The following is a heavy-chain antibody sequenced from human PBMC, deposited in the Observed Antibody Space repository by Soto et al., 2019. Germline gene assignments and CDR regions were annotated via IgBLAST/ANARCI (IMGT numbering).Heavy chain of an antibody. CDR1: GYTFTAYY. D-gene: IGHD3-10*01. Sequence: GASVKVSCKTSGYTFTAYYMHWLRQAPGHGLEWLGWTSPRTGGAKYSHKFQGRVSMTRTTSITTAYMELTGLSTDDTDVYYCARSSGSYSKGFDSWGQGTLVTVSS. CDR2: TSPRTGGA. CDR3: ARSSGSYSKGFDS. J-gene: IGHJ5*01. V-gene: IGHV1-2*02.